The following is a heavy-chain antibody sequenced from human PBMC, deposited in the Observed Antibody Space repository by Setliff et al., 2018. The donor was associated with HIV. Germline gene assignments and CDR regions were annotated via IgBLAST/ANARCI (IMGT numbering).Heavy chain of an antibody. Sequence: KTSETLSLTCSVSGASMSGFYWNWIRQPAGKGLEWIGRIHSGGNTNHNPSLKSRITMSVDTSKNHFSLSLSSVTVADTAVYFCARDPGYTFGSTFHFDYWGQGTLVTVS. J-gene: IGHJ4*02. CDR3: ARDPGYTFGSTFHFDY. D-gene: IGHD5-18*01. V-gene: IGHV4-4*07. CDR2: IHSGGNT. CDR1: GASMSGFY.